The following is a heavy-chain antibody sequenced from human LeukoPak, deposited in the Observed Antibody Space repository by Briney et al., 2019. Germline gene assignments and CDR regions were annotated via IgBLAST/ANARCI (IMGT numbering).Heavy chain of an antibody. CDR1: GFTFSSYA. Sequence: GGSLRLSCAASGFTFSSYAMSWVRQAPGKGLEWVSAISGGGDSTFYADSVKGRFTISRDNSKNTLYLQMNSLRAEDTAVYYCAKGPKYTIFGVVLNWFDPWGQGTLVTVSS. CDR2: ISGGGDST. CDR3: AKGPKYTIFGVVLNWFDP. D-gene: IGHD3-3*01. V-gene: IGHV3-23*01. J-gene: IGHJ5*02.